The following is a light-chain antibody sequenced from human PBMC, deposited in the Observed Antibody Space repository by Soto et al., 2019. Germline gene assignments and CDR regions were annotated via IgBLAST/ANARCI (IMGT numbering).Light chain of an antibody. CDR1: QSVGSY. CDR3: QQRSNWPRT. J-gene: IGKJ1*01. Sequence: IVLTLSPDTLSMPPGVCATLSCRASQSVGSYLAWYQQKPGQAPRLLIYEASKRATGIPARFSGSGSGTDFTLTISSLEPEDFAVYYCQQRSNWPRTFGQGTKVDIK. CDR2: EAS. V-gene: IGKV3-11*01.